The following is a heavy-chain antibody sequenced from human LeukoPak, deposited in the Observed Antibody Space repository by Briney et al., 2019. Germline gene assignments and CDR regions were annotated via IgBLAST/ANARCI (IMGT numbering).Heavy chain of an antibody. D-gene: IGHD5-24*01. CDR2: ISSSGSTI. CDR3: ARDSRDGYYRPDYFDY. CDR1: GFTFSSYE. V-gene: IGHV3-48*03. J-gene: IGHJ4*02. Sequence: GGSLRLSCAASGFTFSSYEMNWVRQAPGKGREWVSYISSSGSTIYYADSVKGRFTISRDNAKNSLYLQMNSLRAEDTAVYYCARDSRDGYYRPDYFDYWGQGILVTVSS.